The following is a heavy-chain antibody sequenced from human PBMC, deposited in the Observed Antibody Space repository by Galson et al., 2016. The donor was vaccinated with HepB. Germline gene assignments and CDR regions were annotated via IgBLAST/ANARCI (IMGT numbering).Heavy chain of an antibody. CDR2: VYSTGGT. Sequence: TLSLTCNVSGGSISSANNYWSWIRQPAGKGLEWLGRVYSTGGTSYNPSLKSRLTISVDTSKNQFSLRLSSVTAADTAVYFCAPGSSGDKRRSARHFDHWGQGALVTVS. CDR3: APGSSGDKRRSARHFDH. D-gene: IGHD2-21*02. V-gene: IGHV4-61*02. CDR1: GGSISSANNY. J-gene: IGHJ4*02.